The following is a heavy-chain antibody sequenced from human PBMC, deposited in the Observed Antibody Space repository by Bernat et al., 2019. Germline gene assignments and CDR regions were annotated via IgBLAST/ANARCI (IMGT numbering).Heavy chain of an antibody. J-gene: IGHJ4*01. V-gene: IGHV1-69-2*01. CDR3: ARDTTLDY. CDR2: INPNNGGT. Sequence: EVQLQQSGPELVKPGASVKISCKAPGYTFTDYYMNWVNQSHGKSLEWIGDINPNNGGTSYNQKFKGKATLTVDKSSSTAYMELRSLTSEDSAVYYCARDTTLDYWGQGTSVTVSS. CDR1: GYTFTDYY. D-gene: IGHD1-26*01.